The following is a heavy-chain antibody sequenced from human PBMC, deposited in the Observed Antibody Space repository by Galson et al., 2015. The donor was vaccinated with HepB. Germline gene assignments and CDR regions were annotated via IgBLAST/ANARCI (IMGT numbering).Heavy chain of an antibody. CDR3: ARGGYNYNDDYWFDP. D-gene: IGHD1-1*01. J-gene: IGHJ5*02. Sequence: VSCKASGYSITSYAMNWVRQAPGQGLEWMGWINTNTGNPTYAQGFTGRFVFSLDTSVSTAYLQISSLKAEDTAIYYCARGGYNYNDDYWFDPWGQGTLVTVSS. CDR2: INTNTGNP. V-gene: IGHV7-4-1*02. CDR1: GYSITSYA.